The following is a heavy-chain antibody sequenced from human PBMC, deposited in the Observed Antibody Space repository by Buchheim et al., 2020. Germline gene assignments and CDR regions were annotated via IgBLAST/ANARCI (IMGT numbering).Heavy chain of an antibody. J-gene: IGHJ4*02. Sequence: EVQLVQSGAEVQKPGESLRISCKGSGYSFTSYWISWVRQMPGKGLEWMGRIDPSDSYRNYSPYFQGHVTISADKSISTAYLQLSSLRASDTSMYYCARHEGYSSSNDYWGQGTL. CDR2: IDPSDSYR. D-gene: IGHD6-13*01. V-gene: IGHV5-10-1*01. CDR3: ARHEGYSSSNDY. CDR1: GYSFTSYW.